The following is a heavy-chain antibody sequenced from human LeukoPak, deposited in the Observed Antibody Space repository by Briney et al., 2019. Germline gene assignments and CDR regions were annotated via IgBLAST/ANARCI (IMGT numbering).Heavy chain of an antibody. D-gene: IGHD2-2*01. V-gene: IGHV5-51*01. J-gene: IGHJ4*02. CDR2: IYPGDSDT. Sequence: GGSLKISCNVSGINFTNYWIGWVRQRPGKGLEWMGIIYPGDSDTRYSPSFQGQVTMSADKSISTAYLQWSSLKASDTAMYYCARQSCTTTNCPFDYWGQGTLVTVSS. CDR1: GINFTNYW. CDR3: ARQSCTTTNCPFDY.